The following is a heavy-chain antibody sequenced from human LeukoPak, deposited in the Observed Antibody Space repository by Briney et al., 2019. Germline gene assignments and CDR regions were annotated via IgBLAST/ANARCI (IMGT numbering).Heavy chain of an antibody. V-gene: IGHV1-69*06. J-gene: IGHJ4*02. D-gene: IGHD3-10*01. CDR3: ARGRGELFPY. Sequence: RVASVKVSCTASGGTFSSYAISWVRQAPGQGLEWMGGIIPIFGTANYAQKFQGRVTITADKSTSTAYMELSSLRSEDTAVYYCARGRGELFPYWGQGTLVTVSS. CDR1: GGTFSSYA. CDR2: IIPIFGTA.